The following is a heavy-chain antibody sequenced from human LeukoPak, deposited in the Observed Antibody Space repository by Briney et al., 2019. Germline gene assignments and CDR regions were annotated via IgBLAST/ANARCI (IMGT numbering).Heavy chain of an antibody. J-gene: IGHJ6*03. CDR3: ARGRHCSGGSCPGHYYYYMDV. CDR1: GYTFSNYY. Sequence: ASVKVSCKASGYTFSNYYIHWVRQAPGQGLEWMGIINPSGGSTTYAQKFQGRVTITADESTSTAYMELSSLRSEDTAVYYCARGRHCSGGSCPGHYYYYMDVWGKGTTVTISS. CDR2: INPSGGST. D-gene: IGHD2-15*01. V-gene: IGHV1-46*01.